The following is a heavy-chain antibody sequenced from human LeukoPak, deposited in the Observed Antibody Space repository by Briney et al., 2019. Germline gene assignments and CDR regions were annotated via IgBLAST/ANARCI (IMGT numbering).Heavy chain of an antibody. V-gene: IGHV4-61*02. J-gene: IGHJ5*02. Sequence: PSQTLSLTCTVSGGSISSGSYYWSWIRQPAGKGLEWIGRIYTSGSTNYNPSLKSRVTIPVDTSKNQFSLKLSSVTAADTAVYYCARERITMIFDWFDPWGQGTLVTVSS. CDR3: ARERITMIFDWFDP. D-gene: IGHD3-22*01. CDR1: GGSISSGSYY. CDR2: IYTSGST.